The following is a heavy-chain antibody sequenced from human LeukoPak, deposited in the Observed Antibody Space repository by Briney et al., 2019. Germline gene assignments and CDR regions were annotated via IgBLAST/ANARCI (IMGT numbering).Heavy chain of an antibody. CDR3: AKDRVAAAGTCFQH. CDR1: GFTFSSYG. D-gene: IGHD6-13*01. CDR2: IRYDGSNK. Sequence: PGGSLRLSCAASGFTFSSYGMHWVRQAPGKGLEWVAFIRYDGSNKYYADSVKGRFTISRDNSKNTLYLQMNSLRAEDTAVYYCAKDRVAAAGTCFQHWGQGTLVTVSS. V-gene: IGHV3-30*02. J-gene: IGHJ1*01.